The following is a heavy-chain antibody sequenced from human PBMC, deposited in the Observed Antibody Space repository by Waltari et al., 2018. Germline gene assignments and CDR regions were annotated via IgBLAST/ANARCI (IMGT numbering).Heavy chain of an antibody. J-gene: IGHJ3*02. D-gene: IGHD3-22*01. CDR3: ARDRDSSGLFDI. CDR2: IYYSGST. Sequence: QVQLQQWGAGLLKPSETLSLTCTVSGGSISSGGYYWSWIRQHPGKGLEWIGYIYYSGSTYYNPSLKSLVTISVDTSKNQFSLKLSSVTAADTAVYYCARDRDSSGLFDIWGQGTMVTVSS. V-gene: IGHV4-31*01. CDR1: GGSISSGGYY.